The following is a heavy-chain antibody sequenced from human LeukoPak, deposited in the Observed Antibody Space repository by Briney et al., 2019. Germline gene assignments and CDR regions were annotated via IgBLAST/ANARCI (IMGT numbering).Heavy chain of an antibody. D-gene: IGHD2-8*01. CDR3: ARGPLYDITGSYGL. V-gene: IGHV3-48*01. CDR1: GFTFSAHT. J-gene: IGHJ4*02. Sequence: GGSLGLSCAASGFTFSAHTMNWVRLAPGKGLQWVSYIGSSGITIYYAHSVEGRFTISRDNAKNSLYLQMSSLRVEDTAVYYCARGPLYDITGSYGLWGQGTLVTVSS. CDR2: IGSSGITI.